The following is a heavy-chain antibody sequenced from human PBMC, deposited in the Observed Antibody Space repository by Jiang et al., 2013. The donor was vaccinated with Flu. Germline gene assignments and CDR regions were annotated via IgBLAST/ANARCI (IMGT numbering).Heavy chain of an antibody. CDR2: IWYDGSNK. CDR1: GFTFSSYG. J-gene: IGHJ5*02. CDR3: ARGGVGAAAGTFYNWFDP. V-gene: IGHV3-33*01. Sequence: GRSLRLSCAASGFTFSSYGMHWVRQAPGKGLEWVAVIWYDGSNKYYADSVKGRFTISRDNSKNTLYLQMNSLRAEDTAVYYCARGGVGAAAGTFYNWFDPWGQGTLVTVSS. D-gene: IGHD6-13*01.